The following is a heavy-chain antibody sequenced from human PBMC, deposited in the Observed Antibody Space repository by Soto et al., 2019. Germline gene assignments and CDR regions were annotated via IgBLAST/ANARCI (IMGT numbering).Heavy chain of an antibody. CDR2: IYWEDAK. D-gene: IGHD1-26*01. V-gene: IGHV2-5*02. CDR3: APKGPYWEAEYFQH. J-gene: IGHJ1*01. Sequence: QITLKESGPTLVKPTQALTLTCTFSGFSLSTSGVGVCWMRQPPGKALEWLALIYWEDAKRYSSSLKSRLTISKDTSKIQVVLTMANMDPVDTATYYCAPKGPYWEAEYFQHWGQGTLVTVSS. CDR1: GFSLSTSGVG.